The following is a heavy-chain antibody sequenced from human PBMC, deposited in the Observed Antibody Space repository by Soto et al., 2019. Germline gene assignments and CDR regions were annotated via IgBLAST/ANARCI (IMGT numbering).Heavy chain of an antibody. CDR3: ARAVLIPAARFDP. V-gene: IGHV4-31*11. CDR2: IYYSGST. D-gene: IGHD2-2*01. J-gene: IGHJ5*02. CDR1: GGSISSDAYY. Sequence: QVQLQESGPGLVKPSQTLSLTCAVSGGSISSDAYYWSWIRQHPGKGLEWIGYIYYSGSTYYNPSLKSRVTISVDTSKNQFSLKLSSVTAADTAVYYCARAVLIPAARFDPWGQGTLVTVSS.